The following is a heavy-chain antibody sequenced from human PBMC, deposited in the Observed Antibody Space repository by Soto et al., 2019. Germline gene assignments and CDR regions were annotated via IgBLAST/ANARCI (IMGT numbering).Heavy chain of an antibody. J-gene: IGHJ4*02. D-gene: IGHD4-17*01. CDR3: AKDYDYGDSLPFDY. V-gene: IGHV3-23*01. CDR2: IIGIGDTA. CDR1: GFSFRDYG. Sequence: EVQLLEAGGGLEQPGGSLRLSCAASGFSFRDYGMSWVRQAPGKGLEWLSAIIGIGDTAYYADSVRGRFTISRDNSKNTLYLQLNDLGAEDTAIYYCAKDYDYGDSLPFDYWGQGTLVTVSS.